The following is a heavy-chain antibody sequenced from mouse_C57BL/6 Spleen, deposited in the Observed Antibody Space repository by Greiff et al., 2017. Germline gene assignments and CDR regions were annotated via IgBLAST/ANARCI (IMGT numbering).Heavy chain of an antibody. CDR3: ARDYYGSSLYYFDY. J-gene: IGHJ2*01. Sequence: QVQLQQPGAELVRPGSSVKLSCKASGYTFTSSWMDWVKQRPGQGLEWIGNIYPSDSETHYNQKFKDKATLTVDKSSSTAYMQRSSLTSEDSAVYYCARDYYGSSLYYFDYWGQGTTLTVSS. D-gene: IGHD1-1*01. CDR1: GYTFTSSW. V-gene: IGHV1-61*01. CDR2: IYPSDSET.